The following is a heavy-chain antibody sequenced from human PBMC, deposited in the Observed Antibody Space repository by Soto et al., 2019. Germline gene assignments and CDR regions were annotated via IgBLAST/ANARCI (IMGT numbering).Heavy chain of an antibody. CDR1: GDTFTSYG. J-gene: IGHJ4*02. Sequence: QVQLVQSGAEVKKPGASVKVSCQASGDTFTSYGIRWVRQAPGQGLEWMVWISAYNGNTNYTQKLQGSVTMTPDTSTSTAYMELRSLRSDDTAVYYCARVPRQYCISTSCHQRFDYWGQGTLVTVSS. D-gene: IGHD2-2*01. CDR3: ARVPRQYCISTSCHQRFDY. V-gene: IGHV1-18*01. CDR2: ISAYNGNT.